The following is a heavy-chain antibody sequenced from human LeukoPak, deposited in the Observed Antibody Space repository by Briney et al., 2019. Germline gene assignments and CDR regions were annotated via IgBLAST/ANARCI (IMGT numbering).Heavy chain of an antibody. CDR1: GGSISSYY. CDR2: IYTSGST. D-gene: IGHD2-15*01. CDR3: ARDLIGEDLGALDI. Sequence: PSETLSLTCTVSGGSISSYYWSWIRQPPGKGLEWIGRIYTSGSTNYNPSLKSRVTMSVDTSKNQFSLKLSSVTAADTAVYYCARDLIGEDLGALDIWGQGTMVTVSS. J-gene: IGHJ3*02. V-gene: IGHV4-4*07.